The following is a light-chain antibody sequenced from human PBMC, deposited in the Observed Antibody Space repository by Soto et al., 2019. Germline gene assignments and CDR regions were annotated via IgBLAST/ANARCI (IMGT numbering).Light chain of an antibody. V-gene: IGKV3-15*01. CDR1: RSVNSN. CDR3: LHYNTWPWT. Sequence: TQSPASLSLSPGGSAPLSCRASRSVNSNLAWYQQKVGQAPRVLIYGASTRATGIPARFSGSGSGTEFILTISSLQSEDFAVYYCLHYNTWPWTFGQGTKGDIK. CDR2: GAS. J-gene: IGKJ1*01.